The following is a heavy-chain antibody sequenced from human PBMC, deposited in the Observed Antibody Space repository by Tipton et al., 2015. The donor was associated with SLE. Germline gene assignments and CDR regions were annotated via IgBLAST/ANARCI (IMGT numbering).Heavy chain of an antibody. CDR1: GFTFRSYW. J-gene: IGHJ4*02. D-gene: IGHD6-13*01. CDR3: ARMGVRIAATAHFDS. Sequence: SLRLSCATSGFTFRSYWMYWVRQAPGKGLVWVSHISTDGSSRGYADSVKGRFTISRDDAKNTVYLQMNSLTVEDTAIYFCARMGVRIAATAHFDSWGQGTLVTVSS. V-gene: IGHV3-74*01. CDR2: ISTDGSSR.